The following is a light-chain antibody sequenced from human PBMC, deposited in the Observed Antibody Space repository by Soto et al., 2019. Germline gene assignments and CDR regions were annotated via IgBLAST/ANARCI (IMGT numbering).Light chain of an antibody. Sequence: QSVLTQPASVSGSPGQSITISCTGTSSDVGGYNYVSWYRQHPGKAPKLMIYDVTNRPSGVSNRFSGSKSGNTASLTISGLQAEDEADFYCSSYTSSSTLVFGGGTKVTVL. CDR2: DVT. V-gene: IGLV2-14*01. J-gene: IGLJ2*01. CDR1: SSDVGGYNY. CDR3: SSYTSSSTLV.